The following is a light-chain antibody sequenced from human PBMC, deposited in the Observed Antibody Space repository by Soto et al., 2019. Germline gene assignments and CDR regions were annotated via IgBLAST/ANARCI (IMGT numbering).Light chain of an antibody. J-gene: IGLJ1*01. V-gene: IGLV2-14*01. CDR1: SSDVGGYNY. CDR3: CAYTSSGTRV. Sequence: QSVLTQPASVSGSPGQSITISCSGTSSDVGGYNYVSWYQQYPGKAPQLMIYEVSNQPSGVSNRFSGSKSGNTASLTISGLQAEDEADYYCCAYTSSGTRVFGTGTKVPVL. CDR2: EVS.